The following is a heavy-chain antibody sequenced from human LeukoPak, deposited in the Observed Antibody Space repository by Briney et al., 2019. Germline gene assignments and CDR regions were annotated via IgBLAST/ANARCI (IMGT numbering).Heavy chain of an antibody. V-gene: IGHV5-51*01. D-gene: IGHD5-18*01. CDR3: ARQDGYGLYYFDY. J-gene: IGHJ4*02. Sequence: GESLKISCKGSGYTFPTYWIGWVRRMPGKGPEWMGIILPGDSDTRYSPSFQGQVTISADKSISTAYLQWNSLKASDTAVYFCARQDGYGLYYFDYWGQGALVTVSS. CDR1: GYTFPTYW. CDR2: ILPGDSDT.